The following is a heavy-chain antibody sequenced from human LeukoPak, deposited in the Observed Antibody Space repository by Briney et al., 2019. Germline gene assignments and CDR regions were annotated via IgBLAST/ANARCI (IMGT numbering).Heavy chain of an antibody. CDR2: IIPIFGTA. Sequence: ASVKVSCKASGGTFSSYAISWVRQAPGQGLEWMGGIIPIFGTANYAQKFQGRVTITADESTSTAYMELSSLRSEDMAVYYCARGADDLSDYWGQGTLVTVSS. D-gene: IGHD2-21*02. J-gene: IGHJ4*02. V-gene: IGHV1-69*13. CDR1: GGTFSSYA. CDR3: ARGADDLSDY.